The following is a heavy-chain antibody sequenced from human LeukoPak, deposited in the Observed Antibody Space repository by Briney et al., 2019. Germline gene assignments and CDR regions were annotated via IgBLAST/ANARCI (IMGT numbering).Heavy chain of an antibody. Sequence: GGSLRLSCAASGFTFSGYWMHWVRQAPGKGLVWVSCIKSDGSFTSIADSAKGRFTISRDNAKNTVYLQMNSLRAEDTAGYYCVRDNRSYNFDYWGQGTLVTVSS. J-gene: IGHJ4*02. CDR3: VRDNRSYNFDY. V-gene: IGHV3-74*01. D-gene: IGHD1-26*01. CDR2: IKSDGSFT. CDR1: GFTFSGYW.